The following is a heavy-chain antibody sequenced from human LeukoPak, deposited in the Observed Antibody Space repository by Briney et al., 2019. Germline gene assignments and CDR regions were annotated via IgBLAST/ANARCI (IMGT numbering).Heavy chain of an antibody. CDR1: GFTFSSYG. D-gene: IGHD3-10*01. Sequence: GGSLRLSCAASGFTFSSYGMHWVRQAPGKGLEWVAVISYDGSNKYYADFVKGRFTISRDNSKNTLYLQMNSLRAEDTAVYYCASNSPTADGYYSFDYWGQGTLVTVSS. CDR2: ISYDGSNK. V-gene: IGHV3-30*03. J-gene: IGHJ4*02. CDR3: ASNSPTADGYYSFDY.